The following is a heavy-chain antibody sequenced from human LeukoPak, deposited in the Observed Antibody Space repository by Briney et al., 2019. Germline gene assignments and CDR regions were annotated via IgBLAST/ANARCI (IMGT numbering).Heavy chain of an antibody. CDR2: INSDGSST. CDR1: GFTFTGYW. Sequence: PGGSLRLSCAASGFTFTGYWMHWVRQAPGKGLVWVSRINSDGSSTIYADSVKGRFTISRDNAKNSLYLQMDSLRAEDTAVYYCAAGGSWYYNYWGQGTLVTVSS. V-gene: IGHV3-74*01. D-gene: IGHD6-13*01. CDR3: AAGGSWYYNY. J-gene: IGHJ4*02.